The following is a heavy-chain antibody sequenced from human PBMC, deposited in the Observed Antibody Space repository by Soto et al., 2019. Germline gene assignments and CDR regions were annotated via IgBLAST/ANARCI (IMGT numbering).Heavy chain of an antibody. V-gene: IGHV2-5*01. CDR1: GVSLITIGVG. D-gene: IGHD6-6*01. J-gene: IGHJ4*02. Sequence: ASGLTREHPRQACALTWILAGVSLITIGVGVGWIRQPPGKALEWLALIYWNDDKRYSPSLKSRLTITKDTSKNQVVLTMANMEPVDTATYYCAQGSRLAARDFDYWGQGTLVTVSS. CDR2: IYWNDDK. CDR3: AQGSRLAARDFDY.